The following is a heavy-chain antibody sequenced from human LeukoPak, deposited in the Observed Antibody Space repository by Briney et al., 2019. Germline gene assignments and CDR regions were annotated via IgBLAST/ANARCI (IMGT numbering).Heavy chain of an antibody. CDR3: ARALYSYGSYYFDY. CDR1: GFTFSSYA. V-gene: IGHV3-23*01. J-gene: IGHJ4*02. CDR2: ISDSDGNT. D-gene: IGHD5-18*01. Sequence: GGSLRLSCAASGFTFSSYAMSWVRQAPGKGLEWVSAISDSDGNTYYADSVKGRFTISRDNSKNTLYLQMNSLRAEDTALYYCARALYSYGSYYFDYWGQGTLVTVSS.